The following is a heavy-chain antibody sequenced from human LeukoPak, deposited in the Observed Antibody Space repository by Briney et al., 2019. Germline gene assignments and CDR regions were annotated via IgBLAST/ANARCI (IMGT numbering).Heavy chain of an antibody. J-gene: IGHJ3*02. CDR3: ATAAQQWLVLNAFDI. CDR1: GYTLTELS. CDR2: FDPEDGET. Sequence: ASVKVSCKVSGYTLTELSMHWVRQAPGKGLEWMGGFDPEDGETIYAQKFQGRVTMTEDTSTDTAYMELSSLRSEDTAAYYCATAAQQWLVLNAFDIWGQGTMVTVSS. D-gene: IGHD6-19*01. V-gene: IGHV1-24*01.